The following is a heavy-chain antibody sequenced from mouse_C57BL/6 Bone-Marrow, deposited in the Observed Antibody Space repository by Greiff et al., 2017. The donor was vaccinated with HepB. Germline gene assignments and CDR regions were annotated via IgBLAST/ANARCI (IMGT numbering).Heavy chain of an antibody. J-gene: IGHJ3*01. CDR3: AREDIYDGSPCAY. D-gene: IGHD2-3*01. V-gene: IGHV7-1*01. CDR2: SRNKANDYTT. CDR1: GFTFSDFY. Sequence: EVKLMESGGGLVQSGRSLRLSCATSGFTFSDFYMEWVRQAPGKGLEWIAASRNKANDYTTEYSASVKGRFIVSRDTSQSILYLQMNALRAEDTAIYYCAREDIYDGSPCAYWGQGTLVTVSA.